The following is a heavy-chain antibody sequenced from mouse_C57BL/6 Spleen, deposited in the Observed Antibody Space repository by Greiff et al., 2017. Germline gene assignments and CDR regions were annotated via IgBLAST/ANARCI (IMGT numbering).Heavy chain of an antibody. V-gene: IGHV1-54*01. Sequence: QVQLQQSGAELVRPGTSVKVSCKASGYAFTNYLIEWVKQRPGQGLEWIGVINPGSGGTNYNEKFKGKATLTADKSSSTAYMQLSSLTSEDSAVYFCARSSGTGFAYWGQGNLVTVSA. J-gene: IGHJ3*01. CDR3: ARSSGTGFAY. D-gene: IGHD3-1*01. CDR2: INPGSGGT. CDR1: GYAFTNYL.